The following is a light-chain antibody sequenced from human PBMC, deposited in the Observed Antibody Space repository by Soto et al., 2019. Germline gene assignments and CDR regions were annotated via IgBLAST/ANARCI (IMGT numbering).Light chain of an antibody. J-gene: IGLJ2*01. CDR2: DVN. CDR3: TSYVSGSSHVV. CDR1: SSDIGGYDY. V-gene: IGLV2-14*01. Sequence: QSALTQPAAVSGSPGQSITLSCTGTSSDIGGYDYVSWYQRHPGKAPKLIIYDVNNRPSGVSNRFSGSKSGNTASPTISGLQAEDEADYYCTSYVSGSSHVVFGGGTKVTVL.